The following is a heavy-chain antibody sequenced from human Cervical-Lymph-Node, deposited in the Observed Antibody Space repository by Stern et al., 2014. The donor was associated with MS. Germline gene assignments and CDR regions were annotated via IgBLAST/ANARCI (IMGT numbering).Heavy chain of an antibody. J-gene: IGHJ6*02. V-gene: IGHV1-69*01. CDR1: GGNFKSFA. CDR2: IIHILATA. CDR3: ARDRAPALGVGYYYGMDV. Sequence: VQLVQSGAEVKKPGSSVKVSCKASGGNFKSFAITWVRQAPGQGLEWVGGIIHILATANYAQKFLGRVTITADESTSTAYMSLSSLRYEDTAVYYCARDRAPALGVGYYYGMDVWGQGTTVTVSS. D-gene: IGHD2-8*01.